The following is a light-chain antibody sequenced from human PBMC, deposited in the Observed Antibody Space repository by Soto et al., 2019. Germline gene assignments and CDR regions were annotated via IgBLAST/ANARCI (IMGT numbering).Light chain of an antibody. CDR1: QGIGND. J-gene: IGKJ1*01. V-gene: IGKV1-6*01. CDR3: QQDINYPWT. CDR2: GAS. Sequence: AIQMTQSPSSLSASVGDRVTISCRASQGIGNDLGWYQQKPGKPPKVLIYGASNLHSGVPPRFSGSGSGTDFTLAISSLQPEDSATYYCQQDINYPWTFGQGTKVDIK.